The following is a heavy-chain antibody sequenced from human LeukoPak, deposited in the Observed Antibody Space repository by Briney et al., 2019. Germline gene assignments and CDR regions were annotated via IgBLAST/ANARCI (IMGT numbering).Heavy chain of an antibody. Sequence: PSETLSLTCAVYGGSFSGDYWTWIRQPPGKGLEWIGEIDHTGRSTYNPSLTSRVTISKDSSKNQFSLSLGSVIAADTAVYFCARGENSGSYFSYFDSWAQGTPVTVSS. J-gene: IGHJ5*01. CDR2: IDHTGRS. V-gene: IGHV4-34*01. CDR3: ARGENSGSYFSYFDS. D-gene: IGHD3-10*01. CDR1: GGSFSGDY.